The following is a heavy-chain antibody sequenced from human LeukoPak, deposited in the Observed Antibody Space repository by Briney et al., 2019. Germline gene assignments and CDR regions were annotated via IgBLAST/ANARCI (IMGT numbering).Heavy chain of an antibody. V-gene: IGHV1-69*04. CDR3: ARDPRGVAAYYYYGMDV. D-gene: IGHD6-13*01. CDR1: GGTFSSYA. Sequence: SVKVSCKASGGTFSSYAISWVRQAPGQGLEWIGRIIPILNITNYAQKFQGRVTITADKSTRTAYMELSSLRSEDTAVYYCARDPRGVAAYYYYGMDVWGQGTTVTVSS. CDR2: IIPILNIT. J-gene: IGHJ6*02.